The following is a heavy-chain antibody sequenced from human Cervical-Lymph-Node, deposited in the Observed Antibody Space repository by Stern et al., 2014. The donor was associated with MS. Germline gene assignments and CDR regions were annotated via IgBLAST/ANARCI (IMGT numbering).Heavy chain of an antibody. CDR2: IYYTGTT. CDR1: GASISSSY. Sequence: VQLVESGPGLVQPSETLSLTCTVSGASISSSYWNWIRQPPGTGLEWIGYIYYTGTTNYNPSLKGRVAISLDTSKNQFSLILRSVSAADTAVYYCARKSLSMDHYFDSWGQGTLVTVSS. CDR3: ARKSLSMDHYFDS. D-gene: IGHD2-2*03. V-gene: IGHV4-59*01. J-gene: IGHJ4*02.